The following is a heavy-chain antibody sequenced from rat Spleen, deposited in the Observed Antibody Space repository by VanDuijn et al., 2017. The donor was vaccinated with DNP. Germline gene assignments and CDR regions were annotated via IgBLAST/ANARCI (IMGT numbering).Heavy chain of an antibody. CDR3: ARHVLPLRVWDY. Sequence: EVQLVESGGGLVQPGRSLKLSCAASGFTFSDYYMAWVRQAPTKGLEWVAYISYGGGRTYNGDSVKGRFTISRDIAKNTLYLQMNSLRSEDTATYYCARHVLPLRVWDYWGQGVMVTVSS. CDR1: GFTFSDYY. CDR2: ISYGGGRT. D-gene: IGHD4-1*01. J-gene: IGHJ2*01. V-gene: IGHV5-22*01.